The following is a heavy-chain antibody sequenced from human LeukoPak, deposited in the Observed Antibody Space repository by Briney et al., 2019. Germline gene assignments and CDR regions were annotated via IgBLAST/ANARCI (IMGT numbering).Heavy chain of an antibody. Sequence: ASVKVSCKASGYTFTSYGISWVRLAPGQGLEGMGWISAYNGNTNYAQKLQGRDTMTTDTSTSTAYMELRSLRSDDTAVYYCARGPSYYDSSGDAFDIWGQGTMVTVSS. V-gene: IGHV1-18*01. CDR1: GYTFTSYG. CDR3: ARGPSYYDSSGDAFDI. CDR2: ISAYNGNT. J-gene: IGHJ3*02. D-gene: IGHD3-22*01.